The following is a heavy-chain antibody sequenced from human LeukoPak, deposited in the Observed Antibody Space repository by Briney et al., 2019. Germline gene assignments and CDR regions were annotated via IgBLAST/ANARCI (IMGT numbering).Heavy chain of an antibody. CDR3: ARHLRTAGVPYFDY. CDR2: FDYSGST. J-gene: IGHJ4*02. CDR1: VGSISSRGFY. D-gene: IGHD1-26*01. Sequence: SETLSLTCSVSVGSISSRGFYWGWIRQPPEKGLEWIGGFDYSGSTYYNPSLKSRVTISADMSKNQFSVKLSSVTAADTAVYYCARHLRTAGVPYFDYWGQGTLVTVSS. V-gene: IGHV4-39*01.